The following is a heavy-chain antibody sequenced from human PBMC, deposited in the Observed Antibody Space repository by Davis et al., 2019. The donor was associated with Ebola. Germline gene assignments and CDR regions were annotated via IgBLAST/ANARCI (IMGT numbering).Heavy chain of an antibody. CDR3: ARVASGDRNRWFDR. CDR1: GFTFSSYW. D-gene: IGHD2-21*02. J-gene: IGHJ5*02. Sequence: PAGSLSLSCAASGFTFSSYWMHCVRQAPGKGLVWVSRINIYGSKINYADSVKGRFTISRDNAKNTVYLQMNSLRAEDTAVYYCARVASGDRNRWFDRWGQGTLVTVSS. CDR2: INIYGSKI. V-gene: IGHV3-74*01.